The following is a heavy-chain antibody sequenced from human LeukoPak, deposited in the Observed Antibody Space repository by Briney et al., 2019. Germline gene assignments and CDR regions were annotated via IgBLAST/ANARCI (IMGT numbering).Heavy chain of an antibody. CDR1: GFTFSSYS. J-gene: IGHJ3*02. V-gene: IGHV3-48*02. CDR3: ARDGGFGFLAAFDI. CDR2: ISGSGSVS. D-gene: IGHD3-10*01. Sequence: GGSLRLSCAASGFTFSSYSMNWVRPAPGKGLEWISYISGSGSVSYYEDSVKVRFTISRDNAKNSLYLQMNSLRDEDAALYYCARDGGFGFLAAFDIWGQGTMVTVSS.